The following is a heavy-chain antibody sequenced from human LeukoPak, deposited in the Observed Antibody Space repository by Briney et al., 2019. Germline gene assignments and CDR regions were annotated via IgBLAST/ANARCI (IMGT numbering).Heavy chain of an antibody. CDR3: ARGAAAGTGNY. CDR1: GGTFSSYT. D-gene: IGHD6-13*01. J-gene: IGHJ4*02. V-gene: IGHV1-69*02. CDR2: IIPILGIA. Sequence: SVKVSCKASGGTFSSYTISWVRQAPGQGLEWVGRIIPILGIANYAQKFQGRVTITADKSTSTAYMELSSLRSEDTAVYYCARGAAAGTGNYWGQGTLVTVSS.